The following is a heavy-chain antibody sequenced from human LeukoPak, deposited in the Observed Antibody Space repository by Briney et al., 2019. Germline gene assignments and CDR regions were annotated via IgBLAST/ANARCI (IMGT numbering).Heavy chain of an antibody. Sequence: SGPTLVNPTQTLTLTCTFSGFSLSLTGVGVGWTRQPPGKAPEWLAVSYWDDDRRYSPSLKNRLTIAKDTSKNQVVLTLTNVDPEDTGTYFCAHVYSGTDYWGQGTVVTVSS. CDR1: GFSLSLTGVG. V-gene: IGHV2-5*02. CDR2: SYWDDDR. D-gene: IGHD1-26*01. CDR3: AHVYSGTDY. J-gene: IGHJ4*02.